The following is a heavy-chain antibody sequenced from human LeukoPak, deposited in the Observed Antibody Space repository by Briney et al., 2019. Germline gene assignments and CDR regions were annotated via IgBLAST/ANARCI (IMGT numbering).Heavy chain of an antibody. V-gene: IGHV3-7*01. Sequence: GGSLRLSCAASGFTFSSYWMSWVRQAPGKGLEWVANIKQDGSEKYYVDSVKGRFTISRDNAKNSLYLQMNSLRAEDTAVYYCARGGDYYDSSGYTRGILDYWGRGTLVTVSS. D-gene: IGHD3-22*01. CDR3: ARGGDYYDSSGYTRGILDY. CDR1: GFTFSSYW. J-gene: IGHJ4*02. CDR2: IKQDGSEK.